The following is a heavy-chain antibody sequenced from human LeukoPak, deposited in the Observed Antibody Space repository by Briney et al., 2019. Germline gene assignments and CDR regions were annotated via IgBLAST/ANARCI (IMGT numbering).Heavy chain of an antibody. D-gene: IGHD2-2*01. CDR2: ISHDGSNT. V-gene: IGHV3-30*18. CDR1: GFTFSTYG. J-gene: IGHJ4*02. CDR3: AKAAHCSSTSCYFSGHAQRALDS. Sequence: PGGSLRLFYTVSGFTFSTYGMHGVRQAPGTGVEWVAAISHDGSNTQYAEFVRGRFTISRDNSRNTLYPQMNSLRAEDTAVYYCAKAAHCSSTSCYFSGHAQRALDSWGQGTLVTVSS.